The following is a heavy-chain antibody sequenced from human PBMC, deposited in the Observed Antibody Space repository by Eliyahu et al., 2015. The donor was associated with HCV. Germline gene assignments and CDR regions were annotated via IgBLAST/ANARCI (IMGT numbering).Heavy chain of an antibody. CDR3: AKDRSGGYYYYYGMDV. CDR2: VLFDGRNK. V-gene: IGHV3-30*18. D-gene: IGHD2-15*01. J-gene: IGHJ6*02. Sequence: QEQLVQSGGGVVQPGKSLRLSCEASGFPFSNYGMHWVRQAPGKGLGWVGIVLFDGRNKFYADSVKGRFTISRDNSNNTLYLEIKSPRHEDTAVYYCAKDRSGGYYYYYGMDVWGQGTTVTVSS. CDR1: GFPFSNYG.